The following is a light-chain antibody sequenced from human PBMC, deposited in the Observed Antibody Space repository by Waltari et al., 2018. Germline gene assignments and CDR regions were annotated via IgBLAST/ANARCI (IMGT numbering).Light chain of an antibody. CDR3: SSHTSTVPHV. V-gene: IGLV2-14*01. CDR1: SNDVGGYGY. CDR2: EVS. J-gene: IGLJ1*01. Sequence: QSALTQPAFVSGSPGQSITISCPGTSNDVGGYGYVSWYQQYPGKAPQLVIYEVSYLASGISTRFSGSKSGNTASLTISGLQAEDEADYYCSSHTSTVPHVFGTGTRVTVV.